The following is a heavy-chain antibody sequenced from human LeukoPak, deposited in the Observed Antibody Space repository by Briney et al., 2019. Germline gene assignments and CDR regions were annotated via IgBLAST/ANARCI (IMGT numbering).Heavy chain of an antibody. CDR2: ISAYNGNT. J-gene: IGHJ4*02. D-gene: IGHD3-10*01. Sequence: GASVKVSCKASGYTFTSYGISWVRQAPGQGLEWMGWISAYNGNTNYAQKLQGRVTMTTDSSTSTAYVELRSLRSDDTAVYYCARANYYGSGSCDYWGQGTLVTVSS. CDR3: ARANYYGSGSCDY. V-gene: IGHV1-18*04. CDR1: GYTFTSYG.